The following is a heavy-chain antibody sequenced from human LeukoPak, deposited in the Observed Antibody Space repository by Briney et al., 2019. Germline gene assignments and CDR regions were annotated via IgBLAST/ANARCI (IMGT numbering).Heavy chain of an antibody. CDR1: GGTFSSYA. CDR3: ASTRYCSGSSCFAFDI. J-gene: IGHJ3*02. V-gene: IGHV1-69*13. D-gene: IGHD2-15*01. CDR2: TIPIFGTA. Sequence: ASVKVSCKASGGTFSSYAISWVRQAPGQGLEWMGGTIPIFGTANYAQKFQGRVTITADESTSTAYMELSSLRSEDTAVYYCASTRYCSGSSCFAFDIWGQGTMVTVSP.